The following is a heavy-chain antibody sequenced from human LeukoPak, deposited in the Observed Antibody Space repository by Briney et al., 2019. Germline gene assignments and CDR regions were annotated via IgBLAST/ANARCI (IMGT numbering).Heavy chain of an antibody. V-gene: IGHV4-39*01. D-gene: IGHD6-13*01. J-gene: IGHJ5*02. CDR2: IYYTGTT. CDR1: GGSISSSSHS. CDR3: AQSLGSSNWIGNWFDP. Sequence: SETLSLTCTVSGGSISSSSHSWGWIRQPPGKGLEWTGSIYYTGTTYYNPSLKSRVTISVDTSKNQFSLKLNSVTAADTAVYYCAQSLGSSNWIGNWFDPWGQGTLVTVSS.